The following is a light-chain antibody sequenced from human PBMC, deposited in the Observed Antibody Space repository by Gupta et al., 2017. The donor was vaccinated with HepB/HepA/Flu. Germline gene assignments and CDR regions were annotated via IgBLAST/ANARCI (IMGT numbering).Light chain of an antibody. CDR2: YVS. V-gene: IGKV2-30*02. Sequence: DVVMTQSPLSLPVTLGQPASISCRSSQSLVHSDGNTYLTWFQQRPGQSPRRLIYYVSNRDSGVPDRFSGSGSGTDFTLKISRVEAEDVGLYYCRQNKHWPGTFGQGTKVEIK. CDR1: QSLVHSDGNTY. CDR3: RQNKHWPGT. J-gene: IGKJ1*01.